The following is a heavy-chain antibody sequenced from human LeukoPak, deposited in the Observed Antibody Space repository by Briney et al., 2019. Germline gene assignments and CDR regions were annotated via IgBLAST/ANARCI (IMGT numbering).Heavy chain of an antibody. D-gene: IGHD2-15*01. CDR1: GYTFTSYD. V-gene: IGHV1-8*01. CDR2: MNPNSGNT. Sequence: ASVKVSCKASGYTFTSYDINWVRQATGQGLEWMGWMNPNSGNTGYAQRFQGRVTMTRNTSISTAYMELSSLRSEDMAVYYCARGPRYCSGGSCKNWFDPWGQGTLVTVSS. J-gene: IGHJ5*02. CDR3: ARGPRYCSGGSCKNWFDP.